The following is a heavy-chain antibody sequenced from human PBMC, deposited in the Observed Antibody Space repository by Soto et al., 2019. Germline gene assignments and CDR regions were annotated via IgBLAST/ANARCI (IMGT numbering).Heavy chain of an antibody. V-gene: IGHV1-46*01. CDR2: INPSGGST. CDR1: GYTFTSYY. D-gene: IGHD2-21*01. J-gene: IGHJ5*02. Sequence: QVQLVQSGAEVKKPGASVKVSCKASGYTFTSYYMHWVRQAPGQGLEWMGIINPSGGSTSYAPKFQGRVNMTRESSTSTVYMELSRLRSEDTAVYYCARAIVVANNWFDPWGQGTLVTVSS. CDR3: ARAIVVANNWFDP.